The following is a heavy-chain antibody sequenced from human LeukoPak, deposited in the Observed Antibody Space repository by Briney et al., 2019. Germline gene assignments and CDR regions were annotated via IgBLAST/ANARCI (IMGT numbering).Heavy chain of an antibody. CDR1: GFTFSSYA. CDR3: AKDRWNGSGFPY. D-gene: IGHD3-10*01. Sequence: TSGSLRLSCAASGFTFSSYAMSWVRQAPGKGLEWVSAISGSGGSTYYADSVNGVFTIFRDNSKNTLYLQMNSLRAEDTAVYYCAKDRWNGSGFPYWGQGTLVTVSS. CDR2: ISGSGGST. V-gene: IGHV3-23*01. J-gene: IGHJ4*02.